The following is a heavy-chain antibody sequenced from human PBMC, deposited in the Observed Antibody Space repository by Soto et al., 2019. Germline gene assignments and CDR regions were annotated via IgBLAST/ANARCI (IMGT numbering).Heavy chain of an antibody. CDR2: IWYDGSNK. V-gene: IGHV3-33*01. J-gene: IGHJ4*02. CDR3: ARDGVSTTVTTAVDY. Sequence: QVQLVESGGGVVQPGRSLRLSCAASGFTFSSYGMHWVRQAPGKGLEWVAVIWYDGSNKYYADSVKGRFTISRDNSKNTLYLQMNSLRAEDTAVYYCARDGVSTTVTTAVDYWGQGTLVTVSS. CDR1: GFTFSSYG. D-gene: IGHD4-17*01.